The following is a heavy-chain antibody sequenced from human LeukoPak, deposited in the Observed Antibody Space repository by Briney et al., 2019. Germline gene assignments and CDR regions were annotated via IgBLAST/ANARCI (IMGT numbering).Heavy chain of an antibody. J-gene: IGHJ5*02. V-gene: IGHV3-74*03. Sequence: GGSLRLSCAASGFTFSRYWMHWVRQAPGKGLMWVSRISPDGSTTLYADSVKGRFTISRDNAKNTLYLQMNSLGAEDTAVYYCARKENILTGYYDHWGQGTLVTVSS. CDR3: ARKENILTGYYDH. CDR2: ISPDGSTT. D-gene: IGHD3-9*01. CDR1: GFTFSRYW.